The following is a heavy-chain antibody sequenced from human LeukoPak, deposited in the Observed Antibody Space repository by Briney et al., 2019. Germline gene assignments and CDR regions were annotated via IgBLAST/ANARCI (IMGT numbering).Heavy chain of an antibody. CDR2: IKQDGSEK. CDR1: GFTFSSYW. J-gene: IGHJ3*02. V-gene: IGHV3-7*01. Sequence: GGSLRLSCAASGFTFSSYWMSWVRQAPGKGLEWVANIKQDGSEKYYVDSVKGRFTISRDNAKNSLYLQVNSLRAEDTAVYYCARDFDSSGTDAFDIWGQGTMVTVSS. CDR3: ARDFDSSGTDAFDI. D-gene: IGHD6-19*01.